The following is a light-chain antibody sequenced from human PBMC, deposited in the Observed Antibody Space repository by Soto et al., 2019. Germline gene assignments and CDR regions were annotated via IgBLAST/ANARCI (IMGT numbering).Light chain of an antibody. V-gene: IGKV3-15*01. CDR2: GAS. CDR3: QQYNNWPRT. J-gene: IGKJ2*01. CDR1: QSVSSN. Sequence: EIVMTQSPATLSVSPGERATLSCRASQSVSSNLAWYQQKPGQAPRLLIYGASTRPTGIPARVSGSGSGTEFTLTISRLQSEDFAVYYCQQYNNWPRTFGQGTKLEIK.